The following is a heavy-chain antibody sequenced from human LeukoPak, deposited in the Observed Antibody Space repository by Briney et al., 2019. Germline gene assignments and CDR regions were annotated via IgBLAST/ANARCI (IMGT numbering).Heavy chain of an antibody. CDR3: ARERWGPQGVRGVPYYYYGMGV. CDR1: GFTVSSNY. CDR2: IYSGGST. Sequence: GGSLRLSCAASGFTVSSNYMSWVRQAPGKGLEWVSVIYSGGSTYYADSVKGRFTISRDNSKNTLYLQMNSLRAEDTAVYYCARERWGPQGVRGVPYYYYGMGVWGQGTTVTVSS. D-gene: IGHD3-10*01. V-gene: IGHV3-53*01. J-gene: IGHJ6*02.